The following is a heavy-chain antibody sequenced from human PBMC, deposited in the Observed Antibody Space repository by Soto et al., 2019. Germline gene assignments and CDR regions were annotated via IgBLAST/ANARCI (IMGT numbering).Heavy chain of an antibody. J-gene: IGHJ3*01. Sequence: QLQLQESGPGLVKPSETLSLTCTVSGGSISSSTYYWGWIRQPPGKGLEWIASIYYSGRTHYNPSLESRVTISVDTSKNQFSLRLSSVTAADTAVYYCARHSSGSSSSSSPVWGQGTMVTVSS. CDR1: GGSISSSTYY. CDR3: ARHSSGSSSSSSPV. V-gene: IGHV4-39*01. D-gene: IGHD6-13*01. CDR2: IYYSGRT.